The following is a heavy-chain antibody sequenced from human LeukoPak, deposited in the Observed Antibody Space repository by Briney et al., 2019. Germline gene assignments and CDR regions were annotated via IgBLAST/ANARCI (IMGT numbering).Heavy chain of an antibody. CDR3: ASVGNGVYGTYYFDY. CDR1: GFTFSSYW. J-gene: IGHJ4*02. Sequence: GGSLRLSCAASGFTFSSYWMSWVRQAPGKGLEWVANIKQDGSEKYYVDSVGGRFTISRDNAKNSLYLQMNSLRAEDTAVYYCASVGNGVYGTYYFDYWGQGTLVTVSS. D-gene: IGHD5/OR15-5a*01. V-gene: IGHV3-7*03. CDR2: IKQDGSEK.